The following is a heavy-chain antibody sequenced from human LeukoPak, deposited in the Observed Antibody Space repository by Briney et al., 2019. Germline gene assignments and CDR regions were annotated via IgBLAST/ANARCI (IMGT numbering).Heavy chain of an antibody. J-gene: IGHJ6*02. V-gene: IGHV1-2*04. CDR3: AREMVRGAGMDV. Sequence: GASVRVSCKASGYTFTSYYMHWVRQAPGQGLEWMGWINPNSGGTNFAQKFQGWVTMTRDTSISTAYMELSRLRSDDTAVYYCAREMVRGAGMDVWGQGTTVTVSS. CDR1: GYTFTSYY. CDR2: INPNSGGT. D-gene: IGHD3-10*01.